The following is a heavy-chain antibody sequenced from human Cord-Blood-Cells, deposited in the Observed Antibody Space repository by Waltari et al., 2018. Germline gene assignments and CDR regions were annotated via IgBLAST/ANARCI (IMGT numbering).Heavy chain of an antibody. V-gene: IGHV5-51*01. J-gene: IGHJ4*02. CDR2: IYPGDSDT. CDR1: GYSFTSYW. Sequence: AEVKKPGESLKISCKGSGYSFTSYWIGWVRQMPGKGLEWMGIIYPGDSDTRYSPSFQGQVTISADKSISTAYLQWSSLKASDTAMYYCARLYDSSGYYSLALDYWGQGTLVTVSS. D-gene: IGHD3-22*01. CDR3: ARLYDSSGYYSLALDY.